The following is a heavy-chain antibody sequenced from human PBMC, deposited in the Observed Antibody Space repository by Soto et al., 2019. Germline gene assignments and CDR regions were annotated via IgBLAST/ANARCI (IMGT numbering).Heavy chain of an antibody. CDR2: VNHSGST. CDR3: ARASYSGYAYSLYY. V-gene: IGHV4-34*01. D-gene: IGHD5-12*01. Sequence: QVQLQQWGAGLLKPSETLSLTCAVYGGSFSDYFWSWIRQPPGKGLEWIGEVNHSGSTNYNPSLTSRVTISVDTSKNHFSLKLSSVTAADTAVYYCARASYSGYAYSLYYWGQGTLVTVSS. J-gene: IGHJ4*02. CDR1: GGSFSDYF.